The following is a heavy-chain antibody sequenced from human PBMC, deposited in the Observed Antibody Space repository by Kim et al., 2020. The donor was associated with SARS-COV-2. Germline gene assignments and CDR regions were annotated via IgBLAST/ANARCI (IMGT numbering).Heavy chain of an antibody. D-gene: IGHD4-17*01. V-gene: IGHV3-30*04. CDR1: KFTFSDYA. CDR2: ISYDGSNK. Sequence: GGSLRLSCAASKFTFSDYAMHWVRQAPGKGLEWVTVISYDGSNKYYVDSVKGRFTISRDNSKKTLYLQMNSLRGEDTTVYYCARERDYGGNYYYGMDVWGQGATVTVSS. J-gene: IGHJ6*02. CDR3: ARERDYGGNYYYGMDV.